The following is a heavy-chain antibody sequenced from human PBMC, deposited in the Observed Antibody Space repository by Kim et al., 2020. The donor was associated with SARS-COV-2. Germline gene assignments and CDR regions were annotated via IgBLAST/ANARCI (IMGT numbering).Heavy chain of an antibody. Sequence: GGSLRLSCAASGFTFSSYGMHWVRQAPGKGLEWVAVISYDGSNKYYADSVKGRFTISGDNSKNTLYLQMNSLRAEDTAVYYCAKSSSSSYYFDYWGQGTLVTVSS. D-gene: IGHD6-6*01. CDR2: ISYDGSNK. V-gene: IGHV3-30*18. J-gene: IGHJ4*02. CDR3: AKSSSSSYYFDY. CDR1: GFTFSSYG.